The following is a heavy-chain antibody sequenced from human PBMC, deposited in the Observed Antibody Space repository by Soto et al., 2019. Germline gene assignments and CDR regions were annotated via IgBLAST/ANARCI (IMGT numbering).Heavy chain of an antibody. CDR1: GGTFSSYA. Sequence: PVKASSKASGGTFSSYANSWLRQAPGQGLEWTGGIIPIFGTANYAQKFQGRVTIIADESTSTAYMELSSLRSEDTAVYYCARDAENWGQGTLVTVSS. CDR2: IIPIFGTA. CDR3: ARDAEN. V-gene: IGHV1-69*13. J-gene: IGHJ4*02.